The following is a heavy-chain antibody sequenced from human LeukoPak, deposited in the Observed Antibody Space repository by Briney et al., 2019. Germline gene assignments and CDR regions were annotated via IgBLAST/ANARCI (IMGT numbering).Heavy chain of an antibody. CDR2: IYPGDSDT. Sequence: GESLKISCKGSGYSFTSYWIGWVRQLPGKGLEWMGIIYPGDSDTRYSPSFQGQVTISADKPISTAYLQWSSLKASDTAMYYCARGVLLTTEYYYGMDVWGQGTTVTVSS. CDR3: ARGVLLTTEYYYGMDV. D-gene: IGHD4-11*01. CDR1: GYSFTSYW. J-gene: IGHJ6*02. V-gene: IGHV5-51*04.